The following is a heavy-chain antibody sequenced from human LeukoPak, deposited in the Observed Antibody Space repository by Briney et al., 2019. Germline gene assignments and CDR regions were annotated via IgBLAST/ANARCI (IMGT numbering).Heavy chain of an antibody. CDR3: ARDVDYANPRHDY. D-gene: IGHD4/OR15-4a*01. CDR2: INLDGSQK. V-gene: IGHV3-7*01. J-gene: IGHJ4*02. Sequence: GGSLRLSCAASGFTVFNYWMSWVRQAPGKGLEWVANINLDGSQKYYVDSLKGRFTISRDNARNSLYLQMNSLRAEDTAVYYCARDVDYANPRHDYWGQGTLVTVSS. CDR1: GFTVFNYW.